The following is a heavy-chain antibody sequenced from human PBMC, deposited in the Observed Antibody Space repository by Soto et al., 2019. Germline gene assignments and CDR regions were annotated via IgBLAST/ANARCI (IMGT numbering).Heavy chain of an antibody. CDR2: IYYSGST. V-gene: IGHV4-31*03. Sequence: QLQLQESGPGLVKPSQTLSLACTVSGGSFSSGGYYWSWIRQLPGKGLEWIGYIYYSGSTYYNPSLKSRFTLSLDTSKNQSSLKLSSVTAADTAVYYCARATSFSGHHGYWGQGTLVTVSS. CDR1: GGSFSSGGYY. CDR3: ARATSFSGHHGY. J-gene: IGHJ4*02. D-gene: IGHD2-8*02.